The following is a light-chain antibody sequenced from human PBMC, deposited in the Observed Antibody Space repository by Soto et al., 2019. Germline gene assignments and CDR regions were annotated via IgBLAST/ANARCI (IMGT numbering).Light chain of an antibody. Sequence: EIVMTQSPATLSVSPGERATLSCRASQSVGSNLAWYQQKPGQAPRLLIYGASTRATGFPARFSGSGSGTEFTLTISSLQSEDFAVYYCQQYNNWPSTFGQGTKLEIK. CDR2: GAS. CDR3: QQYNNWPST. J-gene: IGKJ2*02. V-gene: IGKV3-15*01. CDR1: QSVGSN.